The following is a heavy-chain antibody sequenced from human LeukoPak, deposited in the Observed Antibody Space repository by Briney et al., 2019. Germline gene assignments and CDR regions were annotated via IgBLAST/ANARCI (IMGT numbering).Heavy chain of an antibody. CDR2: INPSGGST. CDR3: ARGDRIAAAGY. J-gene: IGHJ4*02. Sequence: ASVKVSCKASGYTFTSYYMHWVRQAPALGREWMGIINPSGGSTSYAQKFQGRVTMTRDTSTSTVYMELSSLRSEDTAVYYCARGDRIAAAGYWGQGTLVTVSS. V-gene: IGHV1-46*03. D-gene: IGHD6-25*01. CDR1: GYTFTSYY.